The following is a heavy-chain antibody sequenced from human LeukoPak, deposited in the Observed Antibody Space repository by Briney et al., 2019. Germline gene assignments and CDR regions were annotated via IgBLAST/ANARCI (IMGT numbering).Heavy chain of an antibody. V-gene: IGHV3-74*01. Sequence: PGGSLRLSCAASGFILSGYEMNWVRPAPGKGLVLVSRINTDGSSTDYADSVKGRFTISRDNAKNTLYLQMNSLRAEDTAVYYCARDLDGYRSGNGAWGQGTLVTVSS. CDR1: GFILSGYE. J-gene: IGHJ5*02. D-gene: IGHD5-12*01. CDR2: INTDGSST. CDR3: ARDLDGYRSGNGA.